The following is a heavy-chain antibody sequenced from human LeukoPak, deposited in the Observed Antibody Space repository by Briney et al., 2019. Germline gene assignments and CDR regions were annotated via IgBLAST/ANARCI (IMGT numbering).Heavy chain of an antibody. D-gene: IGHD3-10*01. CDR3: ARGNYYGSGSYYYYYYMDV. CDR1: GGSISSGSYY. V-gene: IGHV4-61*02. J-gene: IGHJ6*03. Sequence: SETLSLTCTVSGGSISSGSYYWSWIRQPAGKGLEWIGRIYTSGSTNYSPSLKSRVTISVDTSKNQFSLKLSSVTAADTAVYYCARGNYYGSGSYYYYYYMDVWGKGTTVTISS. CDR2: IYTSGST.